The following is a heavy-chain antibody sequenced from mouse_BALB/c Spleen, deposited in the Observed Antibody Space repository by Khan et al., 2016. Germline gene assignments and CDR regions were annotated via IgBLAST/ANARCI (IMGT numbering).Heavy chain of an antibody. CDR2: INTETGEP. Sequence: QIQLVQSGPELKKPGETVKISCKASGYTFTDYSMYWVKQAPGKGLKWMGWINTETGEPTYADDFKGRFAFSLETSASTAYLEINNLKNEDTATXFCARSTVVARNYYAMDYWGQGTSVTVSS. CDR1: GYTFTDYS. D-gene: IGHD1-1*01. J-gene: IGHJ4*01. CDR3: ARSTVVARNYYAMDY. V-gene: IGHV9-2-1*01.